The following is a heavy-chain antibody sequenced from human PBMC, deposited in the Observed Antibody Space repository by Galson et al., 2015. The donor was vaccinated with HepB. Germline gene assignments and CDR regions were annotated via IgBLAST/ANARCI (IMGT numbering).Heavy chain of an antibody. V-gene: IGHV3-48*04. D-gene: IGHD4-11*01. CDR3: ARDDYNDYVRLDY. J-gene: IGHJ4*02. CDR2: ISADGRTI. CDR1: GFIFSRHS. Sequence: SLRLSCATSGFIFSRHSMHWVRQAPGKGLEWISYISADGRTIHYAASVKGRFTISRDDAKNSLSLQMSSLRADDTAVYYCARDDYNDYVRLDYWGQGTLLSVSS.